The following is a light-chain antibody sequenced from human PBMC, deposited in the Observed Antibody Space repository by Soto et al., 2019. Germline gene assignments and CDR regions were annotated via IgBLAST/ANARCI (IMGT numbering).Light chain of an antibody. CDR2: GAS. J-gene: IGKJ5*01. V-gene: IGKV3D-20*02. CDR3: QQRSNWPIT. CDR1: QSVSNNY. Sequence: EIVLTQSPGTLSLSPGERATLSCRASQSVSNNYLAWYQQKPGQAPRLLIYGASSRATGIPDRFSGSGPGTDFTLTISRLEPEDFAVYYCQQRSNWPITFGQGTRLEIK.